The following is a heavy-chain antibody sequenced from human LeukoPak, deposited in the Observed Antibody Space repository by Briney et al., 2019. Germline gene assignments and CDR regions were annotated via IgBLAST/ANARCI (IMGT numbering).Heavy chain of an antibody. CDR3: AKDLSYYYGSGSYEASDWFDP. CDR1: GFTFSSYG. J-gene: IGHJ5*02. V-gene: IGHV3-30*18. Sequence: GGSLRLSCAASGFTFSSYGMHWVRQAPGKGLEWVAVISYDGSNKYYADSVKGRFTISRDNSKNTLYLQMNSLRAEDTAVYYCAKDLSYYYGSGSYEASDWFDPWGQGTLVTVSS. D-gene: IGHD3-10*01. CDR2: ISYDGSNK.